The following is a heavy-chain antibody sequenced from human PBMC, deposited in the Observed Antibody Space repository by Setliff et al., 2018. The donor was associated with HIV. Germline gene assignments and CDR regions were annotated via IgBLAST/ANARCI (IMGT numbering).Heavy chain of an antibody. CDR1: GGSISNYY. D-gene: IGHD3-16*02. CDR3: ARHVKADDDYVWGSYRTSYYFDY. CDR2: IYYSGST. V-gene: IGHV4-59*08. Sequence: SETLSLTCTVSGGSISNYYWTWIRQPPGKGLEWIGYIYYSGSTYYNPPLKSRVTISADTSKNQLSLRLSSVTAADTAVYYCARHVKADDDYVWGSYRTSYYFDYWGQGTLVTVSS. J-gene: IGHJ4*02.